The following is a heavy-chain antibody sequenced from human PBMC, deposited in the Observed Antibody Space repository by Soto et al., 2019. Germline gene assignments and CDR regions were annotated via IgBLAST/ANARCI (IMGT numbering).Heavy chain of an antibody. J-gene: IGHJ5*02. CDR1: GYSISSDYY. CDR3: AKVGPWVPYYYDSSRYTFENWFDP. V-gene: IGHV4-38-2*01. D-gene: IGHD3-22*01. Sequence: SETLSLTCAVSGYSISSDYYWGWLRQPPRKGLEWIGRIYHGGSTYYNPSLNSRVTLSIDMTNNHVSLILNSVTAADTAVYYCAKVGPWVPYYYDSSRYTFENWFDPWGQGTLVTVSS. CDR2: IYHGGST.